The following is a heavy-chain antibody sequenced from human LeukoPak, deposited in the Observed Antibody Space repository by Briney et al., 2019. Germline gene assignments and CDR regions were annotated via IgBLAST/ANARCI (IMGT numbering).Heavy chain of an antibody. Sequence: ASVKVSCKASGYTFTGCYMHWVRQAPGQGLEWMGWINPNSGGTNYAQKFQGRVTMTRDTSISTAYMELSRLRSDDTAVYYCARDNSAKGAFDIWGQGTMVTVSS. CDR1: GYTFTGCY. D-gene: IGHD4-23*01. J-gene: IGHJ3*02. CDR2: INPNSGGT. CDR3: ARDNSAKGAFDI. V-gene: IGHV1-2*02.